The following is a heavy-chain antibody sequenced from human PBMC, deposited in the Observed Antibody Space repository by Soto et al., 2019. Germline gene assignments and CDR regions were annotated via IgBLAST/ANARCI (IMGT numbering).Heavy chain of an antibody. D-gene: IGHD3-3*02. J-gene: IGHJ5*02. CDR2: IFYLGSS. V-gene: IGHV4-39*01. CDR3: ARHSLALRKNNWFDP. CDR1: GDSIISSDFY. Sequence: NPSESLSLTCTVSGDSIISSDFYWVWVRQPPGKGLEWIGSIFYLGSSYYNPSLKSRVTMSVDTSKNQFSLRLRSVTAADTALYFCARHSLALRKNNWFDPGGQGIMVTVSS.